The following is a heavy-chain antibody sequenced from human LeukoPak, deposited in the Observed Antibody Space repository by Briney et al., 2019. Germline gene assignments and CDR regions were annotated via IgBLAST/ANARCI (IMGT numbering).Heavy chain of an antibody. Sequence: PSETLSLTCTVPGGSISSYYWSWIRQPPGKGLEWIGYIYYSGSTNYNPSLKSRVTISVDTSKNQFSLKLSSVTAADTAVYYCARHAVVTDWYFDLWGRGTLVTVSS. D-gene: IGHD4-23*01. V-gene: IGHV4-59*08. J-gene: IGHJ2*01. CDR3: ARHAVVTDWYFDL. CDR2: IYYSGST. CDR1: GGSISSYY.